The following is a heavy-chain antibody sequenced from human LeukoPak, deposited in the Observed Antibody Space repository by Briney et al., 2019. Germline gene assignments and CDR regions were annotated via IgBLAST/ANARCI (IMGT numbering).Heavy chain of an antibody. Sequence: ASVKVSCKASGYTFTDYYMHWVRQAPGQGLEWMGWINPNSGDTNSAQKFQGRVTMTRDTSISTAYMELSRLRSDDTAVYYCARGESYSSSWYDYWGQGTLVTVSS. D-gene: IGHD6-13*01. J-gene: IGHJ4*02. CDR3: ARGESYSSSWYDY. CDR2: INPNSGDT. CDR1: GYTFTDYY. V-gene: IGHV1-2*02.